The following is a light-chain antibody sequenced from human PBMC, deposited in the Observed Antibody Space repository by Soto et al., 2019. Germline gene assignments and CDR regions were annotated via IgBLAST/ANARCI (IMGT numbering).Light chain of an antibody. CDR1: QSVSSNY. CDR3: QQYGSPPLT. J-gene: IGKJ4*01. V-gene: IGKV3-20*01. Sequence: IELTQSPGTLSLSPGERATLSCRASQSVSSNYLAWYQQRPGQAPRLLIYGESNRASGIPERFSGSGSGTDFTLTISRLEPEDFAVYFCQQYGSPPLTFGGGTKVEIK. CDR2: GES.